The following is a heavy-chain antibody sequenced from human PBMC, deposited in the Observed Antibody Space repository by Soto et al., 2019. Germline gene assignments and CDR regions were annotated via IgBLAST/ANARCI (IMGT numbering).Heavy chain of an antibody. Sequence: PGGSLRLSCAASGFTFSTYWMHWVRQAPGKGLVWVSRINSDGSSTSYAGSVKGRFTISRDNAKNTLYLQMSSLRVEDTAVYYCTRDLDWLRFFDYWGQGALVTVSS. D-gene: IGHD5-12*01. J-gene: IGHJ4*02. CDR2: INSDGSST. CDR1: GFTFSTYW. V-gene: IGHV3-74*01. CDR3: TRDLDWLRFFDY.